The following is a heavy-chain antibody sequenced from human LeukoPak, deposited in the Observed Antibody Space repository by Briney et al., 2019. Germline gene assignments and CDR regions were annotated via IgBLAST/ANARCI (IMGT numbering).Heavy chain of an antibody. CDR2: ISSGSSYI. CDR1: GFTFISYS. Sequence: GGSLRLSCAASGFTFISYSMNWVRQAPGKGLEWVSSISSGSSYIYYADSVKGRFTISRDNAKNSLYLQMNSLRAEDTALYYCAKGRYYYDSSGYSPYYFDYWGQGTLVTVSS. J-gene: IGHJ4*02. D-gene: IGHD3-22*01. CDR3: AKGRYYYDSSGYSPYYFDY. V-gene: IGHV3-21*04.